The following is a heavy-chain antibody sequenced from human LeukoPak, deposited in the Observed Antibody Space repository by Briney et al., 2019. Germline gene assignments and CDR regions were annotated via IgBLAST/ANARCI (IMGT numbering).Heavy chain of an antibody. D-gene: IGHD2-2*01. V-gene: IGHV3-21*01. J-gene: IGHJ4*02. Sequence: PGGSLRVSCAASGFTFSSYNMNWVRQAPGKGLEWVSSISSSSRSIHYADSVKGRFTISRDNAKNSLYLQMNSLRAEDTAVYYCASDSPPLQYCSSTTCYDYWGQGTLVTVSS. CDR1: GFTFSSYN. CDR3: ASDSPPLQYCSSTTCYDY. CDR2: ISSSSRSI.